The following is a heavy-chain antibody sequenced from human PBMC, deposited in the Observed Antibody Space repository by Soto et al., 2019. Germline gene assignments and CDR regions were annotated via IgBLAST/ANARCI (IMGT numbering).Heavy chain of an antibody. J-gene: IGHJ4*02. Sequence: PGGSLRLSCAASGFTFSSYGMHWARQAPGKGLEWVAVIWYDGSNKYYADSVKGRFTISRDNSKNTLYLQMNSLRAEDTAVYYCARDQEYSSGPFDYWGQGTLVTVSS. CDR1: GFTFSSYG. D-gene: IGHD6-19*01. V-gene: IGHV3-33*01. CDR3: ARDQEYSSGPFDY. CDR2: IWYDGSNK.